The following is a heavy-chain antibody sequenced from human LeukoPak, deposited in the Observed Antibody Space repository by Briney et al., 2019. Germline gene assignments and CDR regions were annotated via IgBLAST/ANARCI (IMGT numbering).Heavy chain of an antibody. Sequence: SETLSLTCTVSGGSISSSRYFWGWIRQPPGKGLEWIGSIYYSGSTYYNPSLKSRVTISVDTSKNQFSLKLSSVTAADTAVYYCARRIAARPTQYFDYWGQGTLVTVSS. CDR3: ARRIAARPTQYFDY. D-gene: IGHD6-6*01. J-gene: IGHJ4*02. CDR2: IYYSGST. V-gene: IGHV4-39*01. CDR1: GGSISSSRYF.